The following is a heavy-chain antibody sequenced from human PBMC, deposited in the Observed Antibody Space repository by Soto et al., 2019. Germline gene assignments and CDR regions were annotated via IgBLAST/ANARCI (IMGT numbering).Heavy chain of an antibody. Sequence: ASVKVSCQASGYTCTSYVISWVRQAPGQGLEWMGWISAYNGNTNYAQKLQGRVTMTTDTSTSTAYMERRSLRSDDTAVYYCARMLAGKPFDYWGQGTLITVSS. CDR3: ARMLAGKPFDY. CDR2: ISAYNGNT. J-gene: IGHJ4*02. D-gene: IGHD3-3*02. V-gene: IGHV1-18*01. CDR1: GYTCTSYV.